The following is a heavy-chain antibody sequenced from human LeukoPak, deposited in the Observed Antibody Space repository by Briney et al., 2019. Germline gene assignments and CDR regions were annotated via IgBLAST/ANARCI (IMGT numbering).Heavy chain of an antibody. D-gene: IGHD6-13*01. CDR1: GGSFSGYY. J-gene: IGHJ4*02. Sequence: SETLSLTCAVYGGSFSGYYWSWIRQPPGKGLEWIGEINHSGSTNYNPSLKSRVTISVDTSKNQFSLKLSSVTAADTAVYYCARGPGSWYRGGGWTKKRNSRLYYFDYWGQGTLVTVSS. V-gene: IGHV4-34*01. CDR2: INHSGST. CDR3: ARGPGSWYRGGGWTKKRNSRLYYFDY.